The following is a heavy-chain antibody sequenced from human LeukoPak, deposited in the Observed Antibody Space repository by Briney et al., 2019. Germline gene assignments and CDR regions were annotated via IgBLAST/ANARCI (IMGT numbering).Heavy chain of an antibody. Sequence: SETLSLTCTVSGYSISSGYYWGWIRQPPGKGLEWIGYIYHSGSTYYNPSLKSRVTISVDRSKNQFSLKLSSVTAADTAVYYCARYGGNWLSHIDCWGQGTLVTVSS. D-gene: IGHD4-23*01. V-gene: IGHV4-38-2*02. J-gene: IGHJ4*02. CDR2: IYHSGST. CDR3: ARYGGNWLSHIDC. CDR1: GYSISSGYY.